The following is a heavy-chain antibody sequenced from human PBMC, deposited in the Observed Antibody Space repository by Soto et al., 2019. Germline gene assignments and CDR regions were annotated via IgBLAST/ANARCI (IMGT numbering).Heavy chain of an antibody. CDR2: IIPIFATT. J-gene: IGHJ5*02. V-gene: IGHV1-69*15. Sequence: VKVSCKTSGGTFSTYAISWVRQAPGQGLEWMGKIIPIFATTNYAQKFQGRVTIKADESTSTAYMELSSLRSEDTAVYYCARALYCGSSSCYNHWFDPSAQGTLVTVSS. D-gene: IGHD2-2*02. CDR1: GGTFSTYA. CDR3: ARALYCGSSSCYNHWFDP.